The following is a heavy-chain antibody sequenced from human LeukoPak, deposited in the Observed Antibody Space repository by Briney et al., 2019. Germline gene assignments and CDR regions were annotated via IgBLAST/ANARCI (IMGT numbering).Heavy chain of an antibody. CDR1: GFTFSSYA. D-gene: IGHD3-22*01. CDR3: AKDSFGMIVHFDY. Sequence: GGSLRLSCAASGFTFSSYAMSWVRQAPGKGLEWVSAICGSGGNTYYADSVEGRFTISRDNSKNTLYLQMNSLRAEDTAVYSCAKDSFGMIVHFDYWGQGTLVTVSS. V-gene: IGHV3-23*01. J-gene: IGHJ4*02. CDR2: ICGSGGNT.